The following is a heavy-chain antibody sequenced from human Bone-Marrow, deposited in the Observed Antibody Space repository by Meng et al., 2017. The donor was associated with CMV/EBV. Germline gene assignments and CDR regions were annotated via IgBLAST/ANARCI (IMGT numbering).Heavy chain of an antibody. V-gene: IGHV4-38-2*02. CDR2: IYHSGST. D-gene: IGHD6-13*01. CDR3: ARDAVAAGLGDAFDI. Sequence: GSLRLSCTVSGYSISSGYYWGWIRQPPGKGLEWIGSIYHSGSTYYNPSLKSRVTISVDTSKNQFSLKLSSVTAADTAVYYCARDAVAAGLGDAFDIWGQGTMVTVSS. J-gene: IGHJ3*02. CDR1: GYSISSGYY.